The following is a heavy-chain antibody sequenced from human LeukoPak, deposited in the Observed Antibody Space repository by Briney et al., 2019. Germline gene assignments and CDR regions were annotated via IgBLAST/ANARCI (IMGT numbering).Heavy chain of an antibody. CDR3: ASAAYYDFWSGYHNWFDP. D-gene: IGHD3-3*01. CDR1: GGSISSSSYY. Sequence: PSETLSLTCTVSGGSISSSSYYWGWIRQPPGKGLEWIVSIYYSGSTYYNPSLKSRVTISVDTSKNQFSLKLSSVTAADTAVYYCASAAYYDFWSGYHNWFDPWGQGTLVTVSS. CDR2: IYYSGST. J-gene: IGHJ5*02. V-gene: IGHV4-39*01.